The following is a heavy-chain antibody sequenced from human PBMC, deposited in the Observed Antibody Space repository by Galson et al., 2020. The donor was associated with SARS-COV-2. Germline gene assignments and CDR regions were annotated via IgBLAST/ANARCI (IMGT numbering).Heavy chain of an antibody. Sequence: GESLKISCKVSGYTLTDLSIHWVRQAPGKGLEWMGGFDPEDGETIYAQKFQGRVTMTEDTSTDTAYMALSSLRSEDAAVYYCATDLGGPEATDAFNIWGQGTMVTVSS. CDR1: GYTLTDLS. CDR3: ATDLGGPEATDAFNI. V-gene: IGHV1-24*01. J-gene: IGHJ3*02. D-gene: IGHD3-16*01. CDR2: FDPEDGET.